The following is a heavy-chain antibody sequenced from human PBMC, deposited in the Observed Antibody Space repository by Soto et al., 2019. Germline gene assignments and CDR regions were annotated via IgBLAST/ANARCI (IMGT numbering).Heavy chain of an antibody. CDR3: ARVGSGSYSDYYYGMDV. V-gene: IGHV1-46*01. D-gene: IGHD1-26*01. J-gene: IGHJ6*02. Sequence: ASLNVSCKASGYTFTSYYMHWVRQAPGQGLEWMGIINPSGGSTSYAQKFQGRVTMTRDTSTSTVYMELSSLRSEDTAVYYCARVGSGSYSDYYYGMDVWGQGTTVTVSS. CDR1: GYTFTSYY. CDR2: INPSGGST.